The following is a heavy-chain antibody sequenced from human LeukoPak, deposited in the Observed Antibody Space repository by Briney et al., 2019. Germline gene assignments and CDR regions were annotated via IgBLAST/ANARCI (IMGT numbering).Heavy chain of an antibody. D-gene: IGHD2-2*01. CDR1: GFTFSSYA. CDR2: ISGSGGST. J-gene: IGHJ3*02. CDR3: AKDGIVVVPAAIEPDAFDI. Sequence: PGGSLRLSCAASGFTFSSYAMSWVRQAPGKGLEWVSAISGSGGSTYYEDSVKGRFTISRDNSKNTLYLQMNSLRAEDTAVYYCAKDGIVVVPAAIEPDAFDIWGQGTMVTVSS. V-gene: IGHV3-23*01.